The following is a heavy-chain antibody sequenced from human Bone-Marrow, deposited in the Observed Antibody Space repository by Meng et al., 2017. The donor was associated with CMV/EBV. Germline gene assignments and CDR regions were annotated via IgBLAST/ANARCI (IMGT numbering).Heavy chain of an antibody. J-gene: IGHJ4*02. CDR3: APGFRSWSGSYSS. Sequence: QGHRQSWGAGLLKPSGTLSLTCGVYGAPFSGYWSWVRQPPGKGLEWIGEITHSGSTNYNVSLKSRVTISIDTSKNQFSLKLSSVTATDTAVYYCAPGFRSWSGSYSSWGQGTLVTVSS. CDR2: ITHSGST. CDR1: GAPFSGY. D-gene: IGHD1-26*01. V-gene: IGHV4-34*01.